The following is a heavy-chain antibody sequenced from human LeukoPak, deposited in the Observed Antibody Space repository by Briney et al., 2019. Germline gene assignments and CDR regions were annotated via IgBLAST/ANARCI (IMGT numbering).Heavy chain of an antibody. CDR1: GGSVSSGSYY. V-gene: IGHV4-61*01. J-gene: IGHJ5*02. D-gene: IGHD3-16*01. CDR3: ARDGGGTESWFDP. Sequence: SETLSLTCTVSGGSVSSGSYYWSWIRQPPGKGLEWIGYIYYSGSTNYNPSLKSRVTISVDTSKNQFSLKLSSVTAADTAVYYCARDGGGTESWFDPWGQGTLVTVSS. CDR2: IYYSGST.